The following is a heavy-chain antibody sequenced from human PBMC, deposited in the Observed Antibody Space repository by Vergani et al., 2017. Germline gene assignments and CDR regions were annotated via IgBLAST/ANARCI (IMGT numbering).Heavy chain of an antibody. Sequence: QVQLQESGPGLVKPSETLSLTCTVSGGSISSYYWSWIRQPPGKGLEWIGYIYYSGSTNYNPSLKSRVTISVDTSKNQFSLKLSSVTAADTDVYYCATRYYTNDYWGQGTLVTVSS. D-gene: IGHD3-9*01. CDR3: ATRYYTNDY. CDR1: GGSISSYY. J-gene: IGHJ4*02. CDR2: IYYSGST. V-gene: IGHV4-59*01.